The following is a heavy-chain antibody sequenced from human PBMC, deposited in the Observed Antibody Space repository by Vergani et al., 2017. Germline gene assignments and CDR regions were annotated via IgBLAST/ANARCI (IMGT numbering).Heavy chain of an antibody. V-gene: IGHV4-39*02. Sequence: QLQLQQSGPGLVKPSETLFLTCTVSADSISSGSYYWGWIRQPPGKSLEWIGSIYYSGLTYYNPSLKSRVAISVDTSKNQFSLKVTSVTAADTAVYYCARDGGEYDKGALDVWGQGTKVTVTS. CDR3: ARDGGEYDKGALDV. CDR1: ADSISSGSYY. J-gene: IGHJ3*01. D-gene: IGHD2-21*01. CDR2: IYYSGLT.